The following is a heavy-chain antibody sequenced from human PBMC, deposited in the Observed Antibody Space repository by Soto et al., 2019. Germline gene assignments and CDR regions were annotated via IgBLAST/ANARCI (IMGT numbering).Heavy chain of an antibody. CDR1: GFTFDDYA. J-gene: IGHJ6*03. CDR3: AKEDFWSGYSPQYYYYYMDV. CDR2: ISWNSGSI. D-gene: IGHD3-3*01. Sequence: GGSLRLSCAASGFTFDDYAMHWVRQAPGKGLEWVSGISWNSGSIGYADSVKGRFTISRDNAKNSLYLQMNSLRAEDTALYYCAKEDFWSGYSPQYYYYYMDVWGKGTTVTVSS. V-gene: IGHV3-9*01.